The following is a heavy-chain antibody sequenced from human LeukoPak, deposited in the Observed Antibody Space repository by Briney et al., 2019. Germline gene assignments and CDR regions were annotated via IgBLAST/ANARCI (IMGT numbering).Heavy chain of an antibody. CDR3: ARDRLGMGY. J-gene: IGHJ4*02. CDR1: GGSISSYY. CDR2: IYYSGST. D-gene: IGHD7-27*01. Sequence: PSETLSLTCTVSGGSISSYYWSWIRQPPGKGLEWIGYIYYSGSTNYNPSLKSRVTISVDTSKNQFSLKLSSVTPEDTAVYYCARDRLGMGYWGQGTPVTVSS. V-gene: IGHV4-59*12.